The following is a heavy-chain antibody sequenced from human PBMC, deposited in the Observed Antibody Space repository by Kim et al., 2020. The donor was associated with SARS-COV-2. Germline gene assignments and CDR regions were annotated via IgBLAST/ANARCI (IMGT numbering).Heavy chain of an antibody. D-gene: IGHD6-13*01. V-gene: IGHV3-49*02. CDR3: TRGGSSSWVDY. J-gene: IGHJ4*02. Sequence: ESPASFKGRFTISRDDSKSSAYLQMNSLKTEDSAVYYCTRGGSSSWVDYWGQGTLVTVSS.